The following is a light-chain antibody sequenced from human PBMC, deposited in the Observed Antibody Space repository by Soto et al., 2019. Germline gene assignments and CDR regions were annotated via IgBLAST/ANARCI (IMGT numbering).Light chain of an antibody. CDR2: DTS. Sequence: EIVITQSPATLSVSPGERATLSCRASQSVSSNLAWYQQKPGQAPRLLIYDTSTRATGIPARFSGSGSGTEFTLTISSLQSEDFAVYYCQQYNNWPWTFGQGTKVEIK. J-gene: IGKJ1*01. CDR3: QQYNNWPWT. CDR1: QSVSSN. V-gene: IGKV3D-15*01.